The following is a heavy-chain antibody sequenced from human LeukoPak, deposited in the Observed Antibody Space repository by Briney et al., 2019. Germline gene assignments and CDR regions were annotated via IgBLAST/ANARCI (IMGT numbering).Heavy chain of an antibody. Sequence: GGSLRLSCAASGFTFSSYAMHWVRQAPGKGLEYVSAISSNGGSTYYANSVKGRFTISRDNSKNTLYLQMGSLRAEDMAVYYCARPQVPTIVVWYFDLWGRGTLVTVSS. CDR2: ISSNGGST. CDR3: ARPQVPTIVVWYFDL. D-gene: IGHD3-22*01. V-gene: IGHV3-64*01. CDR1: GFTFSSYA. J-gene: IGHJ2*01.